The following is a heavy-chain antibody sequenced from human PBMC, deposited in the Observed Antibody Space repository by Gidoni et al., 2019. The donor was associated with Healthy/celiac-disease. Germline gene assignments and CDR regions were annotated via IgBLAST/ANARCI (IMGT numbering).Heavy chain of an antibody. V-gene: IGHV3-30-3*01. J-gene: IGHJ4*02. CDR1: GFTFSNYP. CDR2: ISYDGSNK. Sequence: QVQLVESGGGVVQPGRSLRLSCAAAGFTFSNYPMNWVRQAPGKGMEWVAVISYDGSNKYYAYAVKGRFTISRDKSKNTLYLQMNSLRVEDTAVYHCARDLDGAFDYWGQGTLVTVSS. CDR3: ARDLDGAFDY.